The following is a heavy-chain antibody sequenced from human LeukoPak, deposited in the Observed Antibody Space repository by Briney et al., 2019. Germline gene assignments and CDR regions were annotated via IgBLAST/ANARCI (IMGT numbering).Heavy chain of an antibody. CDR3: ARHMYLSGWPWIDY. V-gene: IGHV4-59*08. D-gene: IGHD6-19*01. CDR1: GGSISSHY. CDR2: IYYSGST. Sequence: SETLSLTCTVSGGSISSHYWSWIRQPPGKGLEWIGYIYYSGSTNYNPSLKSRVTISVDTSTNQISLKVNSVTAADTAVYYCARHMYLSGWPWIDYWGQGTLVTVSS. J-gene: IGHJ4*02.